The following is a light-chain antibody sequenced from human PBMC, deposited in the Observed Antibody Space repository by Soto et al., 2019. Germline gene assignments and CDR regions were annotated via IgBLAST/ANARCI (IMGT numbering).Light chain of an antibody. CDR1: SSDVGGYNY. J-gene: IGLJ1*01. CDR2: DVS. CDR3: CSYAGSPYV. V-gene: IGLV2-11*01. Sequence: QSVLTQPRSVSGSPGQSVTISCTGTSSDVGGYNYVSWYQHHPGKAPKLMIYDVSKRPSGVPDRFSGSKSGNTASLTISGLQAEEEADYYCCSYAGSPYVFGTGTKLTVL.